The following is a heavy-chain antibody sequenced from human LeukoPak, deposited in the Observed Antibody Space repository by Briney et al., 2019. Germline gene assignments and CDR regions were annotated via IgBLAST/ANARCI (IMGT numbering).Heavy chain of an antibody. CDR3: ARVGYCSSTSCYDNWFDP. CDR2: TYYRSKWYN. D-gene: IGHD2-2*01. J-gene: IGHJ5*02. V-gene: IGHV6-1*01. CDR1: GDSVSSNSAA. Sequence: SQTLSLTCAISGDSVSSNSAAWNWIRQSPSRDLEWLGRTYYRSKWYNDYAVSVKSRITINPDTSKNQFSLQLNSVTPEDTAVYYCARVGYCSSTSCYDNWFDPWGQGTLVTVSS.